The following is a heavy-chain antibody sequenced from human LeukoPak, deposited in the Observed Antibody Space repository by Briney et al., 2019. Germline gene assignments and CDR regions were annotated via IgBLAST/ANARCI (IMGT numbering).Heavy chain of an antibody. CDR3: ARGSSGTYYYYYYMDV. CDR1: GGSFSGYY. CDR2: INHSGST. J-gene: IGHJ6*03. Sequence: SETLSLTCAVYGGSFSGYYWSWIRQPPGKGLEWIGEINHSGSTNYNPSLKSRVTISVDTSKNQFSLKLSSVTAADTAVYYYARGSSGTYYYYYYMDVWGKGTTVTVSS. V-gene: IGHV4-34*01. D-gene: IGHD3-10*01.